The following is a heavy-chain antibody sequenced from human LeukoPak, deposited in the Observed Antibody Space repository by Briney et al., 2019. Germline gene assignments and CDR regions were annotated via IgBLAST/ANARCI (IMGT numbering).Heavy chain of an antibody. CDR2: ICHDGSAE. Sequence: GGSLRLSCAASGFIFSSYGMYWVRQAPGKGLEWVAVICHDGSAEFYADSVKGRFSISRDDSKNTLYLQMNMLRAEDTVLYYCAKDNRGGWSGYFDYWGQGTLVTVSS. CDR1: GFIFSSYG. CDR3: AKDNRGGWSGYFDY. D-gene: IGHD6-19*01. V-gene: IGHV3-33*06. J-gene: IGHJ4*02.